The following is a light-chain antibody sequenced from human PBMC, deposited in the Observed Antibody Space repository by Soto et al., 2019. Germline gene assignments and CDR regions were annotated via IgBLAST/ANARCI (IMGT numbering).Light chain of an antibody. Sequence: FQMTQSPSTLSASVGDTVTITFRASQNIDRWVAWYQQKSGKAPKILIYHASSLETGVPSRFSGSGSGTEFTLTISSVQPDDFASYYCQNYNSYGTFGQGTKVDIK. CDR3: QNYNSYGT. CDR2: HAS. CDR1: QNIDRW. J-gene: IGKJ1*01. V-gene: IGKV1-5*01.